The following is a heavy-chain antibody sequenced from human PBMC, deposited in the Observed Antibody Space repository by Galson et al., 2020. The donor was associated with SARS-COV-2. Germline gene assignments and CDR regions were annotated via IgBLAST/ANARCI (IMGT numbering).Heavy chain of an antibody. J-gene: IGHJ4*02. Sequence: SETPSLTCTVPNGSINDFFWSWTRKPPGKGLEWIGHFYKRGTKVNTSLKSRVSISEDTSKNQFSLKLRSVTVADTAVYYCARDRGYEGIGFWGQGSLVIVSS. V-gene: IGHV4-59*01. CDR3: ARDRGYEGIGF. CDR1: NGSINDFF. CDR2: FYKRGT. D-gene: IGHD5-12*01.